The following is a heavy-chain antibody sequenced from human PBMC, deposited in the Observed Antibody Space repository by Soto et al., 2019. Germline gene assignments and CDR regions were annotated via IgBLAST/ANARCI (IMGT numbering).Heavy chain of an antibody. V-gene: IGHV1-69*13. CDR1: GGIFSSYA. Sequence: GASVKVSCKASGGIFSSYAISWLRQAPGQGLEWMGAVIPILGQAYYAQNFQDRATITADESTRTAYMDLISLRSDDTAVYFCARVGGVGAPPGADYWGQGTLVTVS. J-gene: IGHJ4*02. CDR3: ARVGGVGAPPGADY. D-gene: IGHD1-26*01. CDR2: VIPILGQA.